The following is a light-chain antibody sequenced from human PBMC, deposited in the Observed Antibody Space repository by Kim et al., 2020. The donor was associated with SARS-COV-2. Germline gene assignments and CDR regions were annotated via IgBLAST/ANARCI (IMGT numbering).Light chain of an antibody. CDR1: RNNVGNQG. J-gene: IGLJ3*02. V-gene: IGLV10-54*01. CDR2: RNN. Sequence: LTQPPSVSKGLRQTATLTCTGNRNNVGNQGAAWLQHHQGHPPKLLSYRNNNRPSGISERLSASRSGNTASLTITVLQPEDEADYYCSAWDSSLSAWVFGGGTQLTVL. CDR3: SAWDSSLSAWV.